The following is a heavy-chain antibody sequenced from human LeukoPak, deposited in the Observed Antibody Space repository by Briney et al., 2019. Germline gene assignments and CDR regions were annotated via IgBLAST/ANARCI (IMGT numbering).Heavy chain of an antibody. V-gene: IGHV3-30*18. Sequence: GGSLRLSCAASGFTFSSYGMHWVRQAPGKGLEWVAVISYDGSNKYYADSVKGRFTISRDNSKNTLYLQMNSLRAEDTAVYYCAKRAATTKYGMDVWGQGTTVTVSS. D-gene: IGHD4-11*01. J-gene: IGHJ6*02. CDR3: AKRAATTKYGMDV. CDR2: ISYDGSNK. CDR1: GFTFSSYG.